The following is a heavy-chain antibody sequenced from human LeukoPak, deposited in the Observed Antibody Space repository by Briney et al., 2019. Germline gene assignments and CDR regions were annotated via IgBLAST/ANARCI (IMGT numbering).Heavy chain of an antibody. CDR1: GGSISSYY. CDR2: IYYSGST. D-gene: IGHD4-11*01. Sequence: SETLSLTCTVSGGSISSYYWSWIRQPPGKGLEWIGYIYYSGSTNYNPSLKSRVTISVDTSKNQFSLKLSSVTAADTAVYYCARVRGYYSNYMFDPWGQGTLVTVSS. CDR3: ARVRGYYSNYMFDP. V-gene: IGHV4-59*01. J-gene: IGHJ5*02.